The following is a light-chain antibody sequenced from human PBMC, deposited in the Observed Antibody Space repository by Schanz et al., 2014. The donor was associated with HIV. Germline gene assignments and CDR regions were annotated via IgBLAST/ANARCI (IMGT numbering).Light chain of an antibody. Sequence: DIVMTQSPDSLAVSLGERATINCKSRQRVLYSSNNKNYLAWYQQKPGQPPKLLIYWASTRESGVPDRFSGSGSGTDFTLTISSLQAEDVAVYYCQQYYITPWTFGQGTKVEIK. CDR3: QQYYITPWT. J-gene: IGKJ1*01. V-gene: IGKV4-1*01. CDR1: QRVLYSSNNKNY. CDR2: WAS.